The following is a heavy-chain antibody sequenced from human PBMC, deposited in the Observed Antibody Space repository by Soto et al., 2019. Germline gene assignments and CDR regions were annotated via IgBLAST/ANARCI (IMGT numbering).Heavy chain of an antibody. CDR3: ARALYYYDSSGPEGAFDI. J-gene: IGHJ3*02. V-gene: IGHV1-46*01. CDR2: INPSGGST. Sequence: ASVKVSCKASGYTFTSYYMHWVRQAPGQGLEWMGIINPSGGSTRYAQKFQGRVTMTRDTSTSTVYMELSSLRSEDTAVYYCARALYYYDSSGPEGAFDIWGQGTMVTVSS. D-gene: IGHD3-22*01. CDR1: GYTFTSYY.